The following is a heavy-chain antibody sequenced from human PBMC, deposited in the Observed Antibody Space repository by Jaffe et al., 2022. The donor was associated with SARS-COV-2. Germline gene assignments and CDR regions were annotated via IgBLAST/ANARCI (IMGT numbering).Heavy chain of an antibody. V-gene: IGHV3-30-3*01. CDR1: GFTFSNHA. J-gene: IGHJ4*02. CDR3: ARGMTTLTNYDY. Sequence: QVQLVESGGGVVQPGRSLRLSCAASGFTFSNHAIHWIRQAPGKGLEWVAVISYDGSNKYYADSVRGRFTISRDNSKNTLHLQMNSLRAEDTAVYYCARGMTTLTNYDYWGQGTVVTVSS. D-gene: IGHD4-4*01. CDR2: ISYDGSNK.